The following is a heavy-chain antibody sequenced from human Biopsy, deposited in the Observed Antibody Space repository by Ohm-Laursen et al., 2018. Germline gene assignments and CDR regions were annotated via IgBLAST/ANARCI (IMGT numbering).Heavy chain of an antibody. Sequence: TLSLTCPVSGGPIDSYYWNWIRHHPGKGLEWIGNIFYSANTYYNPSLKSRVTISVDTSKNQFSLRLSSVTAADTAVYYCASAGYNPDWNFDLWGRGTRVTVSS. CDR2: IFYSANT. CDR3: ASAGYNPDWNFDL. V-gene: IGHV4-31*03. D-gene: IGHD5-24*01. J-gene: IGHJ2*01. CDR1: GGPIDSYY.